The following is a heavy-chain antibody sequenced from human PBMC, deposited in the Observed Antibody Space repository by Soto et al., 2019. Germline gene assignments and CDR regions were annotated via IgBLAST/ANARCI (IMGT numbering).Heavy chain of an antibody. V-gene: IGHV3-30-3*01. CDR2: ISRDGSSK. J-gene: IGHJ4*02. D-gene: IGHD2-8*01. CDR3: ARSRNGAVPDSINF. CDR1: GFTFSRYA. Sequence: GGSLRLSCAASGFTFSRYAMHWGRQAPGEGLEWVAVISRDGSSKYYGDSVKGRFTVSRDNSNNTLYLSMTSLRPDDTAVFYCARSRNGAVPDSINFWGQGTLVTVSS.